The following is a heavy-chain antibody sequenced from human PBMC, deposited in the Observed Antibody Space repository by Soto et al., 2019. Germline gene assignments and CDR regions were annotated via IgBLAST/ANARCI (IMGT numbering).Heavy chain of an antibody. CDR3: AKDRHTYSGSSLFDY. CDR2: TSGSGGST. Sequence: GGSLRLSCADSGFTFSSYAMSWVRQAPGKGLEWVSATSGSGGSTYYADSVKGRFTISRDNSKNTLYLQMNSLRAEDTAVYYCAKDRHTYSGSSLFDYWGQGTLVTVSS. V-gene: IGHV3-23*01. D-gene: IGHD1-26*01. CDR1: GFTFSSYA. J-gene: IGHJ4*02.